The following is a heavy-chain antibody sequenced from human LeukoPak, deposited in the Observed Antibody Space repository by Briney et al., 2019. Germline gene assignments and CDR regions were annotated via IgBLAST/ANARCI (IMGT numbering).Heavy chain of an antibody. D-gene: IGHD5-18*01. CDR3: AGGRGYIIDY. V-gene: IGHV3-53*01. CDR1: GFTVSLNF. J-gene: IGHJ4*02. CDR2: IHPDGVT. Sequence: GGSLRLSCAASGFTVSLNFMNWVRQDPGTGLEWVSIIHPDGVTHYSDSVKGRFTISRDNSNNILYLQMNGLRAEDTAVYSCAGGRGYIIDYWGQGTLVTVSS.